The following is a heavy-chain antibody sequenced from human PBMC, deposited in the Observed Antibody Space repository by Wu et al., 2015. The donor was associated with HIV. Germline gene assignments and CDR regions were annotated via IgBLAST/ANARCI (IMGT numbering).Heavy chain of an antibody. D-gene: IGHD4/OR15-4a*01. CDR1: YILTSYP. Sequence: LVQSGPEAKRPGASMNVSCKASYILTSYPIGWVRQAPGQRLEWMGWMNPYNGYRKPAQRFQDRITLSTDNSAHTAYMELSSLTSDDTAIYFCARVQFDPDYYTYFDLWGQGTLVTVSS. J-gene: IGHJ2*01. V-gene: IGHV1-18*01. CDR3: ARVQFDPDYYTYFDL. CDR2: MNPYNGYR.